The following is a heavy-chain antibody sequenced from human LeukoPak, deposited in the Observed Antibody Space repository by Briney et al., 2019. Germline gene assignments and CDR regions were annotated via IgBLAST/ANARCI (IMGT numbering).Heavy chain of an antibody. CDR3: ARDRVFDAFDI. V-gene: IGHV1-46*01. J-gene: IGHJ3*02. Sequence: ASVKVSCKASGYTFTSYYMHWVRQAPGQGLEWMGIINPSGGSTGYAQKFQGRVTMTRDTSTSTVYMELSSLRSEDTAVYYCARDRVFDAFDIWGQGTMVTVSS. CDR1: GYTFTSYY. CDR2: INPSGGST.